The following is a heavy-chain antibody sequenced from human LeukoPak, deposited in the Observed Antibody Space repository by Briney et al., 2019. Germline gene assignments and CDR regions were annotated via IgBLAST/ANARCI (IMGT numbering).Heavy chain of an antibody. CDR1: GGSISSYY. Sequence: TPSETLSLTCTVSGGSISSYYWSWIRQPPGKGLEWIGYIYYSGSTNYNPSLKSRVTMSVDTSKNQFSLKLSSVTAADTAVYYCAALESIQLWFGYWGQGTLVTVSS. D-gene: IGHD5-18*01. CDR3: AALESIQLWFGY. V-gene: IGHV4-59*12. CDR2: IYYSGST. J-gene: IGHJ4*02.